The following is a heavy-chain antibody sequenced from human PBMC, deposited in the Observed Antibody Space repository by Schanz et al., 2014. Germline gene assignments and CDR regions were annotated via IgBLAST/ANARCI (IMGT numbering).Heavy chain of an antibody. V-gene: IGHV3-23*01. CDR1: GFSFRKSA. Sequence: EVQLLESGGGLVQPGGSLRLSCAASGFSFRKSAMSWVRQAPGKGLEWVSALTGSGTTTYYADSVKGRFTISRDNAKNLLYLQMNGLRAEDTAVYFCARDLSSLIQGDVWGKGTTVTVSS. CDR2: LTGSGTTT. D-gene: IGHD2-2*01. J-gene: IGHJ6*04. CDR3: ARDLSSLIQGDV.